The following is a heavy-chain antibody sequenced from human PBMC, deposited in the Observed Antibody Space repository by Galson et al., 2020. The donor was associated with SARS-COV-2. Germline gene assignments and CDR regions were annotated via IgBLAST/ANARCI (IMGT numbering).Heavy chain of an antibody. CDR1: GYSFTSYW. CDR2: IYPGDSDT. D-gene: IGHD3-9*01. J-gene: IGHJ4*02. CDR3: ARGSNYDILTGYYREWAPYDY. Sequence: KIGESLKISCKGSGYSFTSYWIGWVRQMPGKGLEWMGIIYPGDSDTRYSPSFQGQVTISADKSISTAYLQWSSLKASDTAMYYCARGSNYDILTGYYREWAPYDYWGQGTLVTVSS. V-gene: IGHV5-51*01.